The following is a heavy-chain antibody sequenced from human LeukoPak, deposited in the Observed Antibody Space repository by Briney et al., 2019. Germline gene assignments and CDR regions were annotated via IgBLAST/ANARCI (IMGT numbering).Heavy chain of an antibody. CDR2: IIPILGIA. Sequence: ASVKVSCKASGGTFSSYTISGVRQAPGQGLEWMGRIIPILGIANYAQKFQGRVTITADKSTSTAYMELSSLRSEDTAVYYCARILTPGYYGMDVWGQGTTVTVSS. D-gene: IGHD1-14*01. CDR1: GGTFSSYT. J-gene: IGHJ6*02. CDR3: ARILTPGYYGMDV. V-gene: IGHV1-69*02.